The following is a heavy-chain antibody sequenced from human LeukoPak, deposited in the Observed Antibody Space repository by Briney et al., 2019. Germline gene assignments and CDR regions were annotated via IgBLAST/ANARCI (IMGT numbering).Heavy chain of an antibody. J-gene: IGHJ4*02. D-gene: IGHD5-18*01. CDR2: IFNTGST. V-gene: IGHV4-61*02. Sequence: SETLSLTCTVSGDSIGRGSYYWGWIRQPAGKAPEWIGRIFNTGSTSYNPSLKSRVTISVDTSKNQFSLNLRSVTAADTAVYYCARDICGYNYGCFDSWGQGTLVTVSS. CDR3: ARDICGYNYGCFDS. CDR1: GDSIGRGSYY.